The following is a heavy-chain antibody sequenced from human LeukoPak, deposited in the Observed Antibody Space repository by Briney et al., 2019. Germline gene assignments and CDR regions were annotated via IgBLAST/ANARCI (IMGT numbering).Heavy chain of an antibody. CDR1: GGSISSYY. Sequence: SETLSLTCTVSGGSISSYYWSWIRQPPGKGLEWIGYIYYSGSTNYNPSLKSRVTISVDTSKNQFSLKLSSVTAADTAVYYCARSSSSLRLDYFDYWGQGTLVTVSS. CDR3: ARSSSSLRLDYFDY. V-gene: IGHV4-59*01. J-gene: IGHJ4*02. CDR2: IYYSGST. D-gene: IGHD6-13*01.